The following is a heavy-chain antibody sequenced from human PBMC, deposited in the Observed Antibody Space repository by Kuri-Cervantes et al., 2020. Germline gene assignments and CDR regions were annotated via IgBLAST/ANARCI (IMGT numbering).Heavy chain of an antibody. CDR1: GGSISSYY. CDR2: IYYSGST. J-gene: IGHJ6*02. Sequence: SETLSLTCTVSGGSISSYYWSWIRQPPGKGLEWIGYIYYSGSTNYNPSLKSRVTISVDTSENQFSLELSSVTAADTAVYYCASSPRYDFWSGYYKTQYGMDVWGQGTTVTVSS. V-gene: IGHV4-59*01. CDR3: ASSPRYDFWSGYYKTQYGMDV. D-gene: IGHD3-3*01.